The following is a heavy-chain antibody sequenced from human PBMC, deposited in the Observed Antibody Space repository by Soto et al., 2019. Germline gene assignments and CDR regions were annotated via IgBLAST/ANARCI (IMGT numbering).Heavy chain of an antibody. V-gene: IGHV3-23*01. CDR3: AKEGLDY. CDR2: IGGSDGKT. Sequence: GGSLRLSCAASGFTFSNYAMSWVRQAPGKGLEWVSTIGGSDGKTFYADTVKGRFTISRDSSKNILYLQMNSLRGEDTGVYHCAKEGLDYWGQGTLVTVSS. CDR1: GFTFSNYA. J-gene: IGHJ4*02.